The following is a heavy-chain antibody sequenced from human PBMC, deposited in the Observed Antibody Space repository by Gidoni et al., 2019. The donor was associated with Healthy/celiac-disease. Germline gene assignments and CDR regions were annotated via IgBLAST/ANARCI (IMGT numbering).Heavy chain of an antibody. D-gene: IGHD3-9*01. CDR2: IRYDGSNK. J-gene: IGHJ4*02. V-gene: IGHV3-30*02. Sequence: QVQLVESGGGVVQPGGSLRLSCAASGFTFSSYSMHWVRQAPGKGLEWVAFIRYDGSNKYYADSVKGRFTISRDNSKNTLYLQMNSLRAEDTAVYYCANLGEKEDNYDILTGYTDYWGQGTLVTVSS. CDR1: GFTFSSYS. CDR3: ANLGEKEDNYDILTGYTDY.